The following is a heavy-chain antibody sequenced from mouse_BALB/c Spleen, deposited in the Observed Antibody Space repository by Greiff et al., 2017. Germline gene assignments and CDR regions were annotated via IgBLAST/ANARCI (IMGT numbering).Heavy chain of an antibody. CDR1: GYTFTSYW. CDR2: IYPGDGDT. Sequence: QVQLKESGAELARPGASVKLSCKASGYTFTSYWMQWVKQRPGQGLEWIGAIYPGDGDTRYTQKFKGKATLTADKSSSTAYMQLSSLASEDSAVYYCARDYGSSYRWYFDVWGAGTTVTVSS. CDR3: ARDYGSSYRWYFDV. V-gene: IGHV1-87*01. D-gene: IGHD1-1*01. J-gene: IGHJ1*01.